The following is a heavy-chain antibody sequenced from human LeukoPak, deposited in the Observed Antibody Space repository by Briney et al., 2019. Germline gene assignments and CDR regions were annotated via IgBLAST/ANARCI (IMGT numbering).Heavy chain of an antibody. D-gene: IGHD6-19*01. J-gene: IGHJ4*02. Sequence: SVKVSCKASGGTFSSYAISWVRQAPGQGLEWMGGIIPIFGTANYAQKFQGRVTITADESTSTAYMELSSLRSEDTAVYYCARGPSTGSGWYTRFDYWGQGTLVTVSS. CDR1: GGTFSSYA. CDR3: ARGPSTGSGWYTRFDY. V-gene: IGHV1-69*13. CDR2: IIPIFGTA.